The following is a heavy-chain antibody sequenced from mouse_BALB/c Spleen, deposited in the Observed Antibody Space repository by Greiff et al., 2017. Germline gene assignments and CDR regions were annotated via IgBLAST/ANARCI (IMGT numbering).Heavy chain of an antibody. CDR1: GFSLSTYGIG. CDR3: ARIYRYDAMDY. CDR2: IWWNDNK. D-gene: IGHD2-14*01. Sequence: QVTLKESGPGILQPSQTLSLTCSFSGFSLSTYGIGVGWIRQPSGKGLEWLAHIWWNDNKYYNTALKSRLTISKDTSNNQVFLKIASVDTADTATYYCARIYRYDAMDYWGQGTSVTVSS. J-gene: IGHJ4*01. V-gene: IGHV8-11*01.